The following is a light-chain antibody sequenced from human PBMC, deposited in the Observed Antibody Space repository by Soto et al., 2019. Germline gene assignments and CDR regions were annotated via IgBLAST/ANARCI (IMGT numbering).Light chain of an antibody. CDR3: SSYTSSSTYVV. Sequence: QSALTQPASVSASPGQSITISCTGTSSDVGGYNYVSWYQQHPGKAPKLMIYDVSNRPSGVSNRFSGSKSGNTASLTISGLQAEDEADYYCSSYTSSSTYVVVGGGTKLTVL. CDR1: SSDVGGYNY. CDR2: DVS. J-gene: IGLJ2*01. V-gene: IGLV2-14*01.